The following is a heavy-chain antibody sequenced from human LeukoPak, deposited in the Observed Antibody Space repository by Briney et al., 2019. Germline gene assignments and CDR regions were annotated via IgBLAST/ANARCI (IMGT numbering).Heavy chain of an antibody. CDR2: MNPNSGNT. D-gene: IGHD3-3*01. J-gene: IGHJ4*02. CDR3: ARLTANTIFGVVIIRSFDY. V-gene: IGHV1-8*01. Sequence: APVKVSCKASGYTFTSYDINWVRQATGQGLEWMGWMNPNSGNTGYAQKFQGRVTMTRNTSISTAYMELSSLRSEDTAVYYCARLTANTIFGVVIIRSFDYWGQGTLVTASS. CDR1: GYTFTSYD.